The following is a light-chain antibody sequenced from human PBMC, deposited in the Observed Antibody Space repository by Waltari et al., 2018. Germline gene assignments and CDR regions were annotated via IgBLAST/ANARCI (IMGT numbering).Light chain of an antibody. CDR2: GAS. CDR1: QGVSSSY. V-gene: IGKV3-20*01. J-gene: IGKJ5*01. CDR3: QRYGGSPLIT. Sequence: EIVLTQSPGTLSLSPGARAPLSCRASQGVSSSYLAWYQQKSGQAPRLLIYGASSRATGIPDRFSGSGSGTDFTLTISRLEPEDFAVYYCQRYGGSPLITFGQGTRLEIK.